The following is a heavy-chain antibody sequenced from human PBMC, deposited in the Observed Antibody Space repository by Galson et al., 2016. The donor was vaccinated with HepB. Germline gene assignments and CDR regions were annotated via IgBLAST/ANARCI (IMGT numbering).Heavy chain of an antibody. D-gene: IGHD6-6*01. CDR3: ARALGSSSYGMDV. Sequence: SLRLSCAASGFTFSGYGMHWVRQAPGKGLEWVAADSMDGRRKWYADAVKGRFTISRDNSNSMLFLQMNSLRADDTAVYYCARALGSSSYGMDVWGQGTTVTVSS. J-gene: IGHJ6*02. V-gene: IGHV3-30*03. CDR1: GFTFSGYG. CDR2: DSMDGRRK.